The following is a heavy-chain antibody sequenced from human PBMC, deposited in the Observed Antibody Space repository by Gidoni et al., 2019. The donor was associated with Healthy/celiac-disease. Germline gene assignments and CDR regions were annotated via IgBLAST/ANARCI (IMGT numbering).Heavy chain of an antibody. CDR3: ARRGGGYCSGGSCYLDY. V-gene: IGHV3-7*04. CDR2: IKQDGSEK. J-gene: IGHJ4*02. Sequence: VANIKQDGSEKYYVDSVKGRFTISRDNAKNSLYLQMNSLRAEETAVYYCARRGGGYCSGGSCYLDYWGQGTLVTVSS. D-gene: IGHD2-15*01.